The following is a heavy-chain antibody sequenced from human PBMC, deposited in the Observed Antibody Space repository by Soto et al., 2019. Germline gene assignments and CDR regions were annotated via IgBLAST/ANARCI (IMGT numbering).Heavy chain of an antibody. CDR3: ATDPAGTTVYNWFDP. CDR2: FDPEDGET. Sequence: GASVKVSCKVSGYTLTELSMHWVRQATGKGLEWMGGFDPEDGETIYAQKFQGRVTMTEDTSTDTAYMELSSLRSEDTAVYYCATDPAGTTVYNWFDPWGQGTLVTVSS. CDR1: GYTLTELS. J-gene: IGHJ5*02. V-gene: IGHV1-24*01. D-gene: IGHD1-7*01.